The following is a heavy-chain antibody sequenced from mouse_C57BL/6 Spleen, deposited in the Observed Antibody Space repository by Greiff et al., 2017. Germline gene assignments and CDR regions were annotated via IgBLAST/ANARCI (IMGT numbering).Heavy chain of an antibody. D-gene: IGHD2-3*01. CDR3: ASIYDGYYGWYFDV. CDR1: GFTFSSYA. Sequence: DVKLVESGGGLVKPGGSLKLSCAASGFTFSSYAMSWVRQTPEKRLEWVATISDGGSYTYYPDNVKGRFTISRDNAKNNLYLQMSHLKSEDTAMYYCASIYDGYYGWYFDVWGTGTTVTVSS. V-gene: IGHV5-4*03. CDR2: ISDGGSYT. J-gene: IGHJ1*03.